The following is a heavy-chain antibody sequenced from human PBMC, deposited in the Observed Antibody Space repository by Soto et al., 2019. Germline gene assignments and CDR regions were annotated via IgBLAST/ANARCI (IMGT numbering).Heavy chain of an antibody. J-gene: IGHJ4*01. Sequence: DVELSESGGGLVQPGGSLRLSCAASGFNFRSYAMSWVRRAPGKGLEWVSAISSSGGTSYFADSVRGRFTISRDNSKNTLYLQLSSLRVEDTAEYFCAKGRGSSWTIDYWGHGTLVTVSS. D-gene: IGHD6-13*01. CDR2: ISSSGGTS. CDR1: GFNFRSYA. CDR3: AKGRGSSWTIDY. V-gene: IGHV3-23*01.